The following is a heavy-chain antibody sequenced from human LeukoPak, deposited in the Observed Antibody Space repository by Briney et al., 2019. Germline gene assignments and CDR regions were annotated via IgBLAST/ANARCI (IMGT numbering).Heavy chain of an antibody. Sequence: SETLSLTCTVSGVSISSYYWSWIRQPAGKGLEWIGRIYTSGSTNYNPSLKSRVTISVDKSKNQFSLKLSSVTAADTAVYYCARAEKAVTGTLDSWGQGTLITVSS. V-gene: IGHV4-4*07. D-gene: IGHD6-19*01. CDR3: ARAEKAVTGTLDS. CDR1: GVSISSYY. CDR2: IYTSGST. J-gene: IGHJ4*02.